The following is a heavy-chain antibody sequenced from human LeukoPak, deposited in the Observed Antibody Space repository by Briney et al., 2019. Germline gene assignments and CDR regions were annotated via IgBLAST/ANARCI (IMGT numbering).Heavy chain of an antibody. V-gene: IGHV4-4*02. J-gene: IGHJ3*02. CDR1: AGSISSSNW. CDR2: IYHRGST. CDR3: ARVSGGAFDI. Sequence: SETLSLTCAVSAGSISSSNWWGGGRQPPGKGLEGMGEIYHRGSTNYNASLKRRVTISGDKSKNQFSLQMSSVTAADTAVFSCARVSGGAFDIWGQGTMVTVSS.